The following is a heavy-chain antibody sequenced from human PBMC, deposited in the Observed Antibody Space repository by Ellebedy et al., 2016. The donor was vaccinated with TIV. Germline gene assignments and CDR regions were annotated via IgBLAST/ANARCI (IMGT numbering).Heavy chain of an antibody. V-gene: IGHV1-2*02. CDR2: INPNSGGA. CDR3: ARTISSSASSGHFDY. CDR1: GYTFTGYY. J-gene: IGHJ4*02. D-gene: IGHD3-10*01. Sequence: ASVKVSCKASGYTFTGYYMHWVRQAPGQGLEWMGWINPNSGGASYAQKFQGRVTMTRDTSISTAYMELSRLRSDDTAVYYCARTISSSASSGHFDYWGQGTLVTVSS.